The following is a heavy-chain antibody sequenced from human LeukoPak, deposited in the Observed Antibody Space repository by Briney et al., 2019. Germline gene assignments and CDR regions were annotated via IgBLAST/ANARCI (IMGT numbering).Heavy chain of an antibody. Sequence: GGSLRLSCAASGFTFSSYAMHWVRQAPGKGLEWVAVISYDGSNKYYADSVKGRFTISRDNSKNTLYLQMNSLRAEDTAVYYCARENLGLDYWGQGTLVTVSS. CDR3: ARENLGLDY. V-gene: IGHV3-30-3*01. CDR2: ISYDGSNK. D-gene: IGHD5/OR15-5a*01. J-gene: IGHJ4*02. CDR1: GFTFSSYA.